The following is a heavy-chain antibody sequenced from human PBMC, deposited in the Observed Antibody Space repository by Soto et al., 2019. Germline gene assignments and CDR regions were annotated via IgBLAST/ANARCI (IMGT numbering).Heavy chain of an antibody. Sequence: QVQLVESGGGVVQPGRSLRLSCAASGFTFSSYGMHWVRQAPGKGLEWVAVISYDGSNKYYADSVKGRFTISRDNSKNTLYLQMNSLRAEDTAVYYCAKDTHRYSSSVNWFDPWGQGTLVTVSS. CDR1: GFTFSSYG. D-gene: IGHD6-13*01. CDR3: AKDTHRYSSSVNWFDP. V-gene: IGHV3-30*18. CDR2: ISYDGSNK. J-gene: IGHJ5*02.